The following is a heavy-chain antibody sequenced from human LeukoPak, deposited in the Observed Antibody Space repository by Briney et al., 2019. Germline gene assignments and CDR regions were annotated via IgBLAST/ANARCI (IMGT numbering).Heavy chain of an antibody. D-gene: IGHD6-6*01. Sequence: ASVKVSCKASGYTFTGYYMHWVRQAPGQGLEWVGWINPNSGGTNYAQKFQGRVTMTRNTSISTAYMELSSLRSEDTAVYYCARSAARAENWFDPWGQGTLVTVSS. J-gene: IGHJ5*02. V-gene: IGHV1-2*02. CDR3: ARSAARAENWFDP. CDR1: GYTFTGYY. CDR2: INPNSGGT.